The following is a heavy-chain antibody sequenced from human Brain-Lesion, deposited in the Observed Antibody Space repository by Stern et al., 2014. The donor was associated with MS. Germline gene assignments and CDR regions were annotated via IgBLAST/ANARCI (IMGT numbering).Heavy chain of an antibody. CDR3: ARGRVVPGFQYYATDV. V-gene: IGHV4-61*02. CDR1: GGSISSGGYY. D-gene: IGHD2-2*01. Sequence: VQLVESGPGLVKPSQTLSLSCTVSGGSISSGGYYWSWIRQPAGKGLEWIGRIFNSGSTSYNPPLKSRVTISIDPSKNHFSLRLNSMTAADTAVYYCARGRVVPGFQYYATDVWGQGTTVIVSS. CDR2: IFNSGST. J-gene: IGHJ6*02.